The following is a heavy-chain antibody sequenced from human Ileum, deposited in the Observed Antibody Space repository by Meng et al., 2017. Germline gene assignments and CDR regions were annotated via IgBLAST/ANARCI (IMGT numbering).Heavy chain of an antibody. CDR2: IYYSGTT. CDR1: GGSITSSSFY. CDR3: AREPPAAAGTGADY. D-gene: IGHD6-13*01. V-gene: IGHV4-39*07. Sequence: QVQLQESGPGLVKPSETLSLTASVSGGSITSSSFYWGWIRQPPGKGLEGIGSIYYSGTTYYNPSLKSRVTISVDTSKNQFSLKLSSVTAADTAVYYCAREPPAAAGTGADYWGQGTLVTVSS. J-gene: IGHJ4*02.